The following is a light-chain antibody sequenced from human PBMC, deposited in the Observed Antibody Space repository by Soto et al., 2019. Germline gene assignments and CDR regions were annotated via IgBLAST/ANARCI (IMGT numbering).Light chain of an antibody. CDR3: HQYGSSPWT. Sequence: EIVLTKCPGTLSLSPGERATLSCRASQSVYSSYLAWYQQRPGQAPRLLFYDASISATGIPPRFSGGGSGTAFSLTITSLLPPDFAVYYCHQYGSSPWTFGQGTKVDI. CDR2: DAS. J-gene: IGKJ1*01. CDR1: QSVYSSY. V-gene: IGKV3-20*01.